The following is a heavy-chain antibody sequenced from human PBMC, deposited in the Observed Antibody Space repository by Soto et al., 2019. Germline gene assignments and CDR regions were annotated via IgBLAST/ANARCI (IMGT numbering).Heavy chain of an antibody. J-gene: IGHJ4*02. CDR1: GYTFTNYA. Sequence: ASVKVSCKASGYTFTNYAMHWVRQAPGQRLEWMGWINAGNGNTKYSQKFQGRVTITRDTSASTAYMELSSLRSEDTAVYYCARDMRYSSAWYYCFDYWGQGTLVTVSS. CDR3: ARDMRYSSAWYYCFDY. CDR2: INAGNGNT. V-gene: IGHV1-3*01. D-gene: IGHD6-19*01.